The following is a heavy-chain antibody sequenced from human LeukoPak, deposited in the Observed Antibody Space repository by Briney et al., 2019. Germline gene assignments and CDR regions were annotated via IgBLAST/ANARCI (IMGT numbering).Heavy chain of an antibody. J-gene: IGHJ4*02. CDR3: ARQSWFGDSDTYFDY. CDR2: IYTSGST. CDR1: GGSISSGSYY. Sequence: PSETLSLTCTVSGGSISSGSYYWSWIWQPAGKGLEWIGRIYTSGSTNYNPSLKSRVTISVDTSKNQFSLKLSSVTAADTAVYYCARQSWFGDSDTYFDYWGQGTLVTVSS. D-gene: IGHD3-10*01. V-gene: IGHV4-61*02.